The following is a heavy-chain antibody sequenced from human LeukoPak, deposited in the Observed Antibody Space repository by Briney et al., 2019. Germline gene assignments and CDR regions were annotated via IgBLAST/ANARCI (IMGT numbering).Heavy chain of an antibody. CDR1: GFTFNTYG. D-gene: IGHD3-10*01. V-gene: IGHV3-30*02. CDR3: ARCSRGIYRDN. CDR2: IHYDGSNK. Sequence: PGGSLRLSCAASGFTFNTYGMHWVRQAPGKGLEWVTFIHYDGSNKYYADSVKGRFTISRDNSKNTLYLQMNSLTADDTAVYYCARCSRGIYRDNWGQGPLVTVSS. J-gene: IGHJ4*02.